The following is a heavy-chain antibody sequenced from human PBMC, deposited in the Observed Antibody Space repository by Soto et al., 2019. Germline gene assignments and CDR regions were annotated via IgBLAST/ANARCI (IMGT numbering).Heavy chain of an antibody. J-gene: IGHJ6*02. CDR2: ISNGGSFI. CDR3: ARHRYYEGSVPGYGMDV. Sequence: QVQLVESGGGLVKPGGSLRLSCAASGFTFSDYYMSWIRQAPGKGLEYISYISNGGSFIYYADSVKGRFTISRATAKTSLYLQMNSLRAEDTALYYCARHRYYEGSVPGYGMDVWGQGTTVTVSS. V-gene: IGHV3-11*01. CDR1: GFTFSDYY. D-gene: IGHD3-16*01.